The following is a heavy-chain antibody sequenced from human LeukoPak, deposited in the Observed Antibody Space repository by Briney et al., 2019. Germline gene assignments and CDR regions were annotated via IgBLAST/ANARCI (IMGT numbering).Heavy chain of an antibody. J-gene: IGHJ4*02. V-gene: IGHV3-23*01. D-gene: IGHD3-22*01. CDR3: AKRGVVIRVILVGFHKEAYYFDS. CDR2: ISDRRSRT. CDR1: GITLSNYG. Sequence: PGGSLRLSCAVSGITLSNYGMSWVRQAPGKGLEWVAGISDRRSRTNYADSVKGRFTISTDHPKNTLYLQMNSLRAEDTAVYFCAKRGVVIRVILVGFHKEAYYFDSWGQGALVTVSS.